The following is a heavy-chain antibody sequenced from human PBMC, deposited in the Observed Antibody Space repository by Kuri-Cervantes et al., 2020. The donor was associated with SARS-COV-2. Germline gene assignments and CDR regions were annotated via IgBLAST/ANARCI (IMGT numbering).Heavy chain of an antibody. CDR2: ISSSSSYI. D-gene: IGHD2-2*01. CDR3: ARDENIVVVPAYYYGMDV. V-gene: IGHV3-21*01. CDR1: GFTFSSYS. Sequence: GGSLRLSCAASGFTFSSYSMNWVRQAPGKGLEWVSSISSSSSYIYYADSVKGRFTISRDNAKNSLYLQMNSLRAEDTAVYYCARDENIVVVPAYYYGMDVWGQGTTVTVSS. J-gene: IGHJ6*02.